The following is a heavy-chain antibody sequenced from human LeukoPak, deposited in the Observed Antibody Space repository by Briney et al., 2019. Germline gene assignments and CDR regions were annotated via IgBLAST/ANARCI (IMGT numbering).Heavy chain of an antibody. J-gene: IGHJ5*02. CDR3: VRDHSGTSRFDP. Sequence: ASVKVSCKASGYTFKDYDINWVRRAPGQGLEWMGWMNPKSGTTGYAPRFQRRVTMTTNASISTAFMELTSLRSDDTAVYFRVRDHSGTSRFDPWGQGTLVTISS. D-gene: IGHD3-10*01. CDR1: GYTFKDYD. V-gene: IGHV1-8*01. CDR2: MNPKSGTT.